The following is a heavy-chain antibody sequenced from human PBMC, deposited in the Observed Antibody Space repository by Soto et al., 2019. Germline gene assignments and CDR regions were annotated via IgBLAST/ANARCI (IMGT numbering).Heavy chain of an antibody. J-gene: IGHJ6*02. CDR3: ARSFVDTAIPYFDYYYGMDV. CDR1: GGNFSSYT. CDR2: IIPIFGTA. D-gene: IGHD5-18*01. Sequence: ASVKVSCKASGGNFSSYTISWVRQAPGQGLEWMGGIIPIFGTANYAQKFQGRVTITADESTSKAYMELSSRRSDDTAVYYGARSFVDTAIPYFDYYYGMDVWGQGTTVTVS. V-gene: IGHV1-69*13.